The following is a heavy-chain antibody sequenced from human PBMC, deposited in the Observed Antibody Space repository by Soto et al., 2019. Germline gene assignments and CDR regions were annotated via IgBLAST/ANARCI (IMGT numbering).Heavy chain of an antibody. Sequence: SGGSLRLSCAASGFTFSSYSMNWVRQAPGKGLEWVSSISSSSSYIYYADSVKGRFTISRDNAKNSLYLQMNSLRAEDTAVYYCARYSSSSYYYYGMDVWGQGTTVTVSS. CDR1: GFTFSSYS. CDR3: ARYSSSSYYYYGMDV. CDR2: ISSSSSYI. V-gene: IGHV3-21*01. D-gene: IGHD6-6*01. J-gene: IGHJ6*02.